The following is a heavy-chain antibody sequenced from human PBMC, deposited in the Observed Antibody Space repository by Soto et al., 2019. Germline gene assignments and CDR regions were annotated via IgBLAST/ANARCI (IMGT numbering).Heavy chain of an antibody. Sequence: GESLKISCKGSGYSFTSYWIGWVRQMPGKGLEWMGIIYPGDSDTRYSPSFQGQVTISADKSISTAYLQWSSLKASDTAMYYCARLDSGAAAGAGGFLYNWFDPWGQGTLVTVSS. V-gene: IGHV5-51*01. CDR2: IYPGDSDT. D-gene: IGHD6-13*01. CDR1: GYSFTSYW. J-gene: IGHJ5*02. CDR3: ARLDSGAAAGAGGFLYNWFDP.